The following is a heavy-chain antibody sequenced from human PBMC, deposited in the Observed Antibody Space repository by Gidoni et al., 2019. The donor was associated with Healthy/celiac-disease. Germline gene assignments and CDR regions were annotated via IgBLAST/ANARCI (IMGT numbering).Heavy chain of an antibody. J-gene: IGHJ3*02. CDR2: IRSKAYGGAT. Sequence: EVQLVESGGGLVQPGRSLRLSCTASGFTFGDYAMSWVRQAPGKGLEWVGFIRSKAYGGATEYAASVKGRFTISRDDSKSIAYLQMNSLKTEDTAVYYCTREGDVDTAMADAFDIWGQGTMVTVSS. V-gene: IGHV3-49*04. CDR3: TREGDVDTAMADAFDI. D-gene: IGHD5-18*01. CDR1: GFTFGDYA.